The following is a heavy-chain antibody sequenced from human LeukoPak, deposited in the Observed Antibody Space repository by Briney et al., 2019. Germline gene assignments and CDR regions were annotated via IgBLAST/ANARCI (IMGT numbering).Heavy chain of an antibody. CDR1: GYSFTSYW. CDR2: IYPGDSDT. J-gene: IGHJ4*02. CDR3: ARSYDSSGYYFDY. V-gene: IGHV5-51*01. D-gene: IGHD3-22*01. Sequence: GESLKISCQGSGYSFTSYWIGWVRQMPGKGLEWMGIIYPGDSDTRYSPSFQGQVTISADKSISTAYLQWSSLKASDTAMYYCARSYDSSGYYFDYWGQGTLVTDSS.